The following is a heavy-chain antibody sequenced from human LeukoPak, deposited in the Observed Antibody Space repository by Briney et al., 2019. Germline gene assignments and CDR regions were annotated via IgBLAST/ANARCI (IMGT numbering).Heavy chain of an antibody. D-gene: IGHD4-17*01. CDR3: ARHPYGDYALDY. V-gene: IGHV4-59*08. CDR2: IYYGGRT. Sequence: SETLSLTCTVSGGSVSSYYWSWIRQPPGKGLEWIGYIYYGGRTNYNPSLKSRATMSVDTSKNQFSLKVSSVTAADTAVYYCARHPYGDYALDYWGQGILVTVSS. J-gene: IGHJ4*02. CDR1: GGSVSSYY.